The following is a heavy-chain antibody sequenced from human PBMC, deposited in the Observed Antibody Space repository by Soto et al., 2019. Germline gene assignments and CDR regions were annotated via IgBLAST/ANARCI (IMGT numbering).Heavy chain of an antibody. CDR3: ARDPSTGERHWYFDL. Sequence: GGSLRLSCAASGFTFSSYAMHWVRQAPGKGLEWVEVISYDGSNKYYADSVRGRFTISRDNSKNTLYLQMNSLRAEDTAVYYCARDPSTGERHWYFDLWGRGTLVTVSS. D-gene: IGHD7-27*01. CDR2: ISYDGSNK. J-gene: IGHJ2*01. CDR1: GFTFSSYA. V-gene: IGHV3-30*04.